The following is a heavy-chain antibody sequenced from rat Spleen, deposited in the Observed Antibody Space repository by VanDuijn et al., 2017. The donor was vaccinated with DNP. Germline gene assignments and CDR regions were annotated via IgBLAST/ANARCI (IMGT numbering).Heavy chain of an antibody. Sequence: EVQLVESGGGLVQPGRSLKLSCAASGFTFSAYYMHWVRQAPAKGLEWVASIGPTGGASYYGDSVKGRFTISRDNAKSILYLQMDSLRSEDTATYFCATHDWQGWGQGVMVTVSS. CDR1: GFTFSAYY. D-gene: IGHD1-7*01. CDR3: ATHDWQG. V-gene: IGHV5-25*01. CDR2: IGPTGGAS. J-gene: IGHJ2*01.